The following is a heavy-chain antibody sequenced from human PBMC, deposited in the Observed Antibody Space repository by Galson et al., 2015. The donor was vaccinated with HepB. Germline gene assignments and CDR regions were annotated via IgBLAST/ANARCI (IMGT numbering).Heavy chain of an antibody. CDR1: GYRFINNW. J-gene: IGHJ4*01. CDR2: IYPNDFET. CDR3: ARGYCSGKTCSGDFDL. Sequence: QSGAEVKKPGESLRISCKGSGYRFINNWIGWVRQRPGKGLEWIGIIYPNDFETKYSPSFQGQVSFSVDKPLSTAYLQWSSLKASDTATYYCARGYCSGKTCSGDFDLWGHGTLVTVSS. D-gene: IGHD2-15*01. V-gene: IGHV5-51*04.